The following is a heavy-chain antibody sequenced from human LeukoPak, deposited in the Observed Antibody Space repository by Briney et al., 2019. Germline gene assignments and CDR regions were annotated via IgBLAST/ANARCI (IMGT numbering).Heavy chain of an antibody. D-gene: IGHD3-10*01. CDR2: ISGSGLNT. V-gene: IGHV3-23*01. CDR1: GFIFSTYG. CDR3: VRYYGSGSVGGLGY. Sequence: PGGSLRLSCAASGFIFSTYGMTWFRQAPGRGLEWVSGISGSGLNTYYADSVKGRFTSSRDNSKNTLYLQMNSLRVEDTAVYYCVRYYGSGSVGGLGYWGQGTLVTVSS. J-gene: IGHJ4*02.